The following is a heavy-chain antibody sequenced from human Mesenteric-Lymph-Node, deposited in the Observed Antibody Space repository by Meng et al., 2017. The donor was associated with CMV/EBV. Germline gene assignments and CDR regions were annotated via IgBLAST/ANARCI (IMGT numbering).Heavy chain of an antibody. CDR3: ARGDGVYDFWSGYSIASYYYYGMDV. Sequence: ASVKVSCKASGYTFTSYYINWVRQATGQGLEWMGWMNPNSGNTGYAQKFQGRVTITRNTSISTAYMELSSLRSEDTAVYYCARGDGVYDFWSGYSIASYYYYGMDVWGQGTTVTVSS. CDR1: GYTFTSYY. D-gene: IGHD3-3*01. J-gene: IGHJ6*02. CDR2: MNPNSGNT. V-gene: IGHV1-8*03.